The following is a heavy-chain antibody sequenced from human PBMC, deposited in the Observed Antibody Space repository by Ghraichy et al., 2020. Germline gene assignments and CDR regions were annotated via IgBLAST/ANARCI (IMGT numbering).Heavy chain of an antibody. V-gene: IGHV4-4*07. CDR1: GGSISSYY. Sequence: SETLSLTCTVSGGSISSYYWSWIRQPAGKGLEWIGRIHNSGSTNYNPSLKSRVSMSADTSKKQLYLKMSSVTAADTAGYYCTSDVGDGYVDYWGQGTLVTVSS. J-gene: IGHJ4*02. CDR3: TSDVGDGYVDY. CDR2: IHNSGST.